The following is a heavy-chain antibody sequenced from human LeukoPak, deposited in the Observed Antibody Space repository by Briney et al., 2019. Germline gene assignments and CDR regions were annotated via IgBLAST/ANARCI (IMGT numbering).Heavy chain of an antibody. CDR2: IKSKTDGGTT. CDR1: GFTFSNAW. J-gene: IGHJ3*02. Sequence: GGSLRLSCAASGFTFSNAWMSWVRQAPGKGLEWVGRIKSKTDGGTTDYAAPVKGRFTISRDDSKNTLYLQMNSLKTEDTAVYYRTTDDQGVRGYWAFDIWGQGTMVTVSS. V-gene: IGHV3-15*01. D-gene: IGHD3-10*01. CDR3: TTDDQGVRGYWAFDI.